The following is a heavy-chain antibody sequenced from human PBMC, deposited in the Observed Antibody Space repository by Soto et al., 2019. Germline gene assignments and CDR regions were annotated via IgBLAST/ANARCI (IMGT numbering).Heavy chain of an antibody. CDR1: GYSFSDYA. Sequence: QVHVVQSGAEVRKPGASVKISCKTSGYSFSDYAIHWVRQAPGQGPEWMGWINAGNGNTIYSRNLQGRVTNNRDTSTSTAYMGLTSMTVQETGVYFCARGGWGCTGWYRLTQWGQGSLVPVTS. J-gene: IGHJ4*02. V-gene: IGHV1-3*01. CDR2: INAGNGNT. D-gene: IGHD6-19*01. CDR3: ARGGWGCTGWYRLTQ.